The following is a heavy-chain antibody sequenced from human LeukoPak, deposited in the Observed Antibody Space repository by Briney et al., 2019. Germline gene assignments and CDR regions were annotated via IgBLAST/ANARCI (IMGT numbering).Heavy chain of an antibody. J-gene: IGHJ4*02. CDR1: GGSISSYY. CDR3: ARSDAWNRKSNFDY. D-gene: IGHD1-1*01. Sequence: PSETLSLTCTVSGGSISSYYWSWIRQPPGKGLEWIGYIYYSGSTNYNPSLKSRVTISVDTSKNQFSLKLSSVTAADTAVYYCARSDAWNRKSNFDYWGQGTLVTVSS. V-gene: IGHV4-59*01. CDR2: IYYSGST.